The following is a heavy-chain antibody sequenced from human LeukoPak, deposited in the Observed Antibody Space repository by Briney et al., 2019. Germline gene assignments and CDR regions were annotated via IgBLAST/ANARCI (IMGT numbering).Heavy chain of an antibody. CDR1: GGSISSYY. Sequence: SETLSLTCTVSGGSISSYYWSWIRQPPGKGPEWIGYIYYSGSTNYNPSLKSRVTISVDTSKNQFSLKLSSVTAADTAVYYCARRGGGNSGRVFDYWGRGPLVTVPP. CDR2: IYYSGST. J-gene: IGHJ4*02. D-gene: IGHD4-23*01. CDR3: ARRGGGNSGRVFDY. V-gene: IGHV4-59*08.